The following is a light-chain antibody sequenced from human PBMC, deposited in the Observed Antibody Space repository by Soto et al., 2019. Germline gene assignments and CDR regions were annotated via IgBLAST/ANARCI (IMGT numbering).Light chain of an antibody. Sequence: EIVLTQSPATLSLSPGERATLSCRASQSVSSYLAWYQQKPGQAPRLLIYDASNRATGIPARFSGSGSGTDFTLTISSLESEDCAVYYCQQRSNWPRTFGQGTKVEIK. CDR2: DAS. CDR3: QQRSNWPRT. CDR1: QSVSSY. V-gene: IGKV3-11*01. J-gene: IGKJ1*01.